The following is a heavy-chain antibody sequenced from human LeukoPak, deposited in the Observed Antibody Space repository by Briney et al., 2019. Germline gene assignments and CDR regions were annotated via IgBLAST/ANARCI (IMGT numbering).Heavy chain of an antibody. D-gene: IGHD3-3*01. Sequence: PGGSLRLSCAASEFTLSNYWMSWVRQAPGKGLEWVANIKQDGSEKYYVDSVKGRFTISRDNAKNSLYLQMDSLRGGDTAVYYCARADTELRDFWSAYGKRFDLWGQGTLVTVSS. J-gene: IGHJ5*02. CDR3: ARADTELRDFWSAYGKRFDL. CDR2: IKQDGSEK. CDR1: EFTLSNYW. V-gene: IGHV3-7*01.